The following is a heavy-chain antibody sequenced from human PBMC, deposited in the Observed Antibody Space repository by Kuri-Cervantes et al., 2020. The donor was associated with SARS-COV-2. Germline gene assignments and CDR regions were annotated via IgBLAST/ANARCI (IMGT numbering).Heavy chain of an antibody. D-gene: IGHD3-16*02. V-gene: IGHV4-59*01. J-gene: IGHJ4*02. Sequence: SETLSLTCTVSGGSISGYYWSWIRQPPGKGLEWIGYIYYSGSTNYNPSLKSRVTISVDTSKNQFSLKLSSVTAADTAVYYCARIEAWGSYRYFDYWGQGTLVTVSS. CDR3: ARIEAWGSYRYFDY. CDR1: GGSISGYY. CDR2: IYYSGST.